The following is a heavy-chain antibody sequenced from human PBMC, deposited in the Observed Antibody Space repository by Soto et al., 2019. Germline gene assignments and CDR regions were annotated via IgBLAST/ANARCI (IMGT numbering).Heavy chain of an antibody. J-gene: IGHJ4*02. D-gene: IGHD2-2*01. Sequence: QVQLQESGPGLVKPSQTLSLTCTVSGGSISVGVYYWNWIRQLPGKGPEWIGYTYHTGSTYYNPSLESRATISVDPSKNLFSLRLSSVTAADTAVYYCARIGNPDASLYFDYWGQGTLVTVSS. CDR1: GGSISVGVYY. CDR3: ARIGNPDASLYFDY. CDR2: TYHTGST. V-gene: IGHV4-31*03.